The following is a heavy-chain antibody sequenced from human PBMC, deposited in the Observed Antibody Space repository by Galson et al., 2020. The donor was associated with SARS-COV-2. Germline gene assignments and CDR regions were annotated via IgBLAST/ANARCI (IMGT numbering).Heavy chain of an antibody. CDR1: GYTFTDYY. CDR3: ARLRYYDVLTGYIVDV. CDR2: INPKSGGT. J-gene: IGHJ6*02. D-gene: IGHD3-9*01. V-gene: IGHV1-2*02. Sequence: ASVKVSCKASGYTFTDYYIHWVRQAPGQGQEWMGWINPKSGGTNYAQKFEGRVTMTRDTSITTAYMELSRLRADDTAVYYCARLRYYDVLTGYIVDVWGQGTMVTVSS.